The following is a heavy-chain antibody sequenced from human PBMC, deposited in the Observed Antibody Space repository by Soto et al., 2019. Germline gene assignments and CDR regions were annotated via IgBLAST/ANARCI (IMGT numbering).Heavy chain of an antibody. CDR1: GFTFDDYA. CDR3: AKDALGFFGSGWYRGAFDI. J-gene: IGHJ3*02. D-gene: IGHD6-19*01. V-gene: IGHV3-9*01. Sequence: VQLVESGGGLVQPGRSLRLSCAASGFTFDDYAMHWVRQAPGKGLEWVSGISWNSGSIGYADSVKGRFTISRDNAKNSLYLQMNSLRAEDTALYYCAKDALGFFGSGWYRGAFDIWGQGTMVTVSS. CDR2: ISWNSGSI.